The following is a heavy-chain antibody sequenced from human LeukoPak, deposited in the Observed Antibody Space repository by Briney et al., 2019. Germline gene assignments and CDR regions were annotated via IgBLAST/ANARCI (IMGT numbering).Heavy chain of an antibody. J-gene: IGHJ4*02. CDR2: ISSSSSYI. V-gene: IGHV3-21*01. Sequence: GGSLRLSCAASGFTFSSYSMNWVRQAPGKGLEWVSSISSSSSYIYYADSVKGRFTISRDNAKNSLYVQMNSLRAEDTAVYYCARGLGSGYFDYWGQGTLVTVSS. CDR3: ARGLGSGYFDY. D-gene: IGHD2-15*01. CDR1: GFTFSSYS.